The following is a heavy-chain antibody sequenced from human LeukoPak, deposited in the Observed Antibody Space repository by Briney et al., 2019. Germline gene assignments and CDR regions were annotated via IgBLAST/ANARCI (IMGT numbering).Heavy chain of an antibody. V-gene: IGHV4-59*12. J-gene: IGHJ4*02. CDR1: GGSISSYY. CDR3: ARDPDVRWFDY. D-gene: IGHD5-24*01. Sequence: SETLSLTCTVSGGSISSYYWSWIRQPPGKGLEWIGYIYYSGSTNYNPSLKSRVTISVDTSKNQFSLKLSSVTAADTAVYYCARDPDVRWFDYWGQGTLVTVSS. CDR2: IYYSGST.